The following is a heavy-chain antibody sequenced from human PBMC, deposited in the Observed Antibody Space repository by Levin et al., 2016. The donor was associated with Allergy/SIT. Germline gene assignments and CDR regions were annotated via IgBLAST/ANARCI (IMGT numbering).Heavy chain of an antibody. V-gene: IGHV3-30-3*01. CDR1: GFTFGNYA. CDR3: ARDRGRGIVAVTPSTY. Sequence: GESLKISCAASGFTFGNYAIHWVRQAPGKGLEWVAVLSHDGSDKYFADSVKGRFTISRDNSQNTVYLQMNSLRVEDTAVYFCARDRGRGIVAVTPSTYWGQGTLVTVSS. J-gene: IGHJ4*02. D-gene: IGHD5-12*01. CDR2: LSHDGSDK.